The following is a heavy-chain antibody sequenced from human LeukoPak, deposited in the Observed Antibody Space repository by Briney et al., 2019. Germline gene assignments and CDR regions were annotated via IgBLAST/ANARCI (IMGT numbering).Heavy chain of an antibody. D-gene: IGHD6-19*01. CDR3: ARGGPNSNGWHAGQHNWFDP. Sequence: SETLSLTCAVYGGSFSGYYWSWIRQPPGKGLEWIGEINHSGSTNYNPSLKSRVTISVDTSKNQFSLKLSSVTAADTAVYYCARGGPNSNGWHAGQHNWFDPWGQGTLVTVSS. V-gene: IGHV4-34*01. CDR1: GGSFSGYY. J-gene: IGHJ5*02. CDR2: INHSGST.